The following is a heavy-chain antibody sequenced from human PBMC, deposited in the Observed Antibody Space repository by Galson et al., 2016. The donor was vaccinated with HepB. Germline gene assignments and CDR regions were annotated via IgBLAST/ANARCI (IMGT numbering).Heavy chain of an antibody. CDR3: ATSEGPYYDFWSGYSPV. D-gene: IGHD3-3*01. Sequence: SLRLSCAASGFTLSSYGMNWVRQAPGKGLEWVSYISSDTSMIKYADSVKGRFTISRDKAKNSLYLQMNSLRVEDTAVYYCATSEGPYYDFWSGYSPVWGQGTTVSVSS. CDR2: ISSDTSMI. CDR1: GFTLSSYG. J-gene: IGHJ6*02. V-gene: IGHV3-48*01.